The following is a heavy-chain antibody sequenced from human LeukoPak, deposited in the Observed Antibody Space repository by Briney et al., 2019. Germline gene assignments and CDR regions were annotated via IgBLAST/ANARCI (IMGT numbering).Heavy chain of an antibody. CDR2: ISSSSSYI. J-gene: IGHJ5*02. D-gene: IGHD1-26*01. CDR3: AKDRGGSYYAVNWFDP. Sequence: GGSLRLSCAASGFTFSSYSMNWVRQAPGKGLEWVSSISSSSSYIYYADSVKGRFTISRDNAKNSLYLQMDSLRAEDTAVYYCAKDRGGSYYAVNWFDPWGQGTLVTVSS. V-gene: IGHV3-21*01. CDR1: GFTFSSYS.